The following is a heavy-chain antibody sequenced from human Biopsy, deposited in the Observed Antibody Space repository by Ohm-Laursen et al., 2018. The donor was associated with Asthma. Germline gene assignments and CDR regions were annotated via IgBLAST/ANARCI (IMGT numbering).Heavy chain of an antibody. D-gene: IGHD3-22*01. V-gene: IGHV3-53*01. CDR3: VKDTLIDSKNYYTFEV. Sequence: SLRLSCTASGFTVSRDHMFWVRQAPGKGLEWVSVIYSGGTSHTADSVRGQFTISRDYSKNTLYLQMHSLRAEDTAVYYCVKDTLIDSKNYYTFEVWGQGTMVTVSS. J-gene: IGHJ3*01. CDR1: GFTVSRDH. CDR2: IYSGGTS.